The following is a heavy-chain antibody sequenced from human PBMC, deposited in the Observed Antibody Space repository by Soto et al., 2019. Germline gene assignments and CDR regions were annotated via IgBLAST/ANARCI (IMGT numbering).Heavy chain of an antibody. J-gene: IGHJ4*02. CDR3: ARGLIYDSSGYYFDY. CDR1: EYTFTSYY. V-gene: IGHV1-46*01. D-gene: IGHD3-22*01. CDR2: INPSGGST. Sequence: PSGKVSCKASEYTFTSYYMHWVRQAPGQGLEWMGIINPSGGSTRYAQKFQGRVTMTRDTSTSTVYMELSSLRSEDTAVYYCARGLIYDSSGYYFDYWGQGTRVTVSS.